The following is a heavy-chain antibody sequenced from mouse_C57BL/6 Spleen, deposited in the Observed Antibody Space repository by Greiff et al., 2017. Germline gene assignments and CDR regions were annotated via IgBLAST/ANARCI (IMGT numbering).Heavy chain of an antibody. D-gene: IGHD3-2*02. CDR2: IYPGSGNT. Sequence: VQLQQSGPELVKPGASVKISCKASGYSFTSYYIHWVKQRPGQGLEWIGWIYPGSGNTKYNEKFKGKATLTADTSSSTAYMQLSSLTSEDSAVYYCARTSSGTSMDYWGQGTSVTVSS. CDR1: GYSFTSYY. J-gene: IGHJ4*01. CDR3: ARTSSGTSMDY. V-gene: IGHV1-66*01.